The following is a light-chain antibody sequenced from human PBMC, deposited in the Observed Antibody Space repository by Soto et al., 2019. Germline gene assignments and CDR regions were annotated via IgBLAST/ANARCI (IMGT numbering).Light chain of an antibody. CDR2: ETY. CDR3: QQYGGSSRT. Sequence: IVLTQSPDTLSLPPGERVTLSCRASQSVRNNYLAWYQQKPGQAPRLLIYETYRRATGIPDRFSGSGSGIDFTLTISRLEPEDFAVYLCQQYGGSSRTFGLGTKVEIK. V-gene: IGKV3-20*01. CDR1: QSVRNNY. J-gene: IGKJ1*01.